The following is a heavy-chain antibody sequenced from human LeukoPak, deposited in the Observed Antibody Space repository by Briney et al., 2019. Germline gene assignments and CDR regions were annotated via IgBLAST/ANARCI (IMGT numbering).Heavy chain of an antibody. J-gene: IGHJ6*02. Sequence: GGSLRPSCAASGFAFDNFAMHWVRRAPGKGLEWVSGISYNSGGRGYADSVKGRFTISRDNAKNSLYLQMNSLRSEDTALYYCAKDSIGEASGGMDVWGQGTTVTVSS. CDR3: AKDSIGEASGGMDV. D-gene: IGHD3-10*01. V-gene: IGHV3-9*01. CDR2: ISYNSGGR. CDR1: GFAFDNFA.